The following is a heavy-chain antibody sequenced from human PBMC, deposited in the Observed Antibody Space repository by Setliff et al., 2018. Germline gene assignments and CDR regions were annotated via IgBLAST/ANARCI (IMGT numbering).Heavy chain of an antibody. CDR2: IIPIFGTA. Sequence: SVKVSCKASGGTFSSYAISWVRQAPGQGLEWMGGIIPIFGTANYAQKFQDRVTITTDESTSTAYMELSSLRSEDTAVYYCARAGTTIFGVVTSPNYGMDVWGQGTTVTVSS. D-gene: IGHD3-3*01. CDR1: GGTFSSYA. V-gene: IGHV1-69*05. CDR3: ARAGTTIFGVVTSPNYGMDV. J-gene: IGHJ6*02.